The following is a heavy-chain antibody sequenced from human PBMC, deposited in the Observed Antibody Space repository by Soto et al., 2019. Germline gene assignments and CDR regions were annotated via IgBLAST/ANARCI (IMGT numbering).Heavy chain of an antibody. CDR3: AKDATSCNGVWCPFDL. V-gene: IGHV3-23*01. CDR1: GFTFSDYA. D-gene: IGHD2-8*01. Sequence: EVQLLESGGGVVQPGGSLRLSCAASGFTFSDYAMSWVRQTPGKGLQWVSGVGGSDADKHYADSVRGRFIVSRDNSKNTLYLQMSSLRADDTAVYYCAKDATSCNGVWCPFDLWGQGTEVTVSS. J-gene: IGHJ3*01. CDR2: VGGSDADK.